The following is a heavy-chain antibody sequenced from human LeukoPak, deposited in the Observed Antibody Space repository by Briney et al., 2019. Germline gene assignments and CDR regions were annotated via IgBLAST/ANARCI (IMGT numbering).Heavy chain of an antibody. J-gene: IGHJ4*02. CDR2: ISAYNGNT. V-gene: IGHV1-18*01. D-gene: IGHD3-22*01. CDR3: ARVYDSSGYHLHKDY. Sequence: ASVKVSCKASGGTFSSYGISWVRQAPGQGLEWMGWISAYNGNTNYAQKLQGRVTMTTDTSTSTAYMELRSLRSDDTAVYYCARVYDSSGYHLHKDYWGQGTLVTASS. CDR1: GGTFSSYG.